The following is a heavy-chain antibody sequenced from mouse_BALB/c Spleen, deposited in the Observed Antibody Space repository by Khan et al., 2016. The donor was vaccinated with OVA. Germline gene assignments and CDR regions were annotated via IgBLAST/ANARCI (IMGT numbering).Heavy chain of an antibody. Sequence: QVQLKQSGAELARPGASVKMSCKASGYTFTTYTMHWVKQRPGQGLEWIGYINPSNGYINYNQKFKNKSTLTANKSSSTAYMQLSSLTSDYSAVYYCARGGAYYRSDGLLSYGGQGTLVTVSA. D-gene: IGHD2-14*01. CDR2: INPSNGYI. CDR3: ARGGAYYRSDGLLSY. J-gene: IGHJ3*01. CDR1: GYTFTTYT. V-gene: IGHV1-4*01.